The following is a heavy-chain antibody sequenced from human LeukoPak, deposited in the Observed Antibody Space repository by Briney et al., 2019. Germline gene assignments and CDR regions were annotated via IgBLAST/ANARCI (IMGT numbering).Heavy chain of an antibody. CDR1: GFTFDDYA. CDR3: AKDVLYDFWSGPYYFDY. J-gene: IGHJ4*02. V-gene: IGHV3-9*03. CDR2: ISWNSGSI. D-gene: IGHD3-3*01. Sequence: GGSLRLSCAASGFTFDDYAMHWVRQAPGKGLEWVSGISWNSGSIGYADSVKGRFTISRDNAKNSLYLQMNSLRAEDMALYYCAKDVLYDFWSGPYYFDYWGQGTLVTVSS.